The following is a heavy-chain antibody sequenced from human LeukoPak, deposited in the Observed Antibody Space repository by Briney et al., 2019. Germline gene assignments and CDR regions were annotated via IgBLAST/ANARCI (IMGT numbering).Heavy chain of an antibody. J-gene: IGHJ4*02. CDR2: ISGSGGST. CDR1: GFTFSTYA. D-gene: IGHD1-14*01. V-gene: IGHV3-23*01. CDR3: AKDHPSGYYFDY. Sequence: PGGSLRLPCAASGFTFSTYAMSWVRQAPGKGLEWVSAISGSGGSTFNADSVKGRFTISRDNSKNTLFLQMNSLRAEDTAIYYCAKDHPSGYYFDYWGQGTLVTVSS.